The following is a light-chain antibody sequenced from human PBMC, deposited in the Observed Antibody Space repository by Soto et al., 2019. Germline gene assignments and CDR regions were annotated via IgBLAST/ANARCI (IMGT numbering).Light chain of an antibody. V-gene: IGKV3-20*01. CDR3: QHYGSSPKYT. J-gene: IGKJ2*01. CDR2: GAS. CDR1: QSVSSSY. Sequence: EIVLTQSPGTLSLSPGERATLSCRASQSVSSSYFAWYQQKPGQAPRLLIYGASSRATGIPDRFSGSGSGTGFTLTLSRLEPEDFAVYYCQHYGSSPKYTFGQGTKLEIK.